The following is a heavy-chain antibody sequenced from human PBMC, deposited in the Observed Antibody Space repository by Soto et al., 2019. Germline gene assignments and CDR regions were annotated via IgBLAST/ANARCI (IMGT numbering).Heavy chain of an antibody. Sequence: EVQLVQSGPEVKKPEESLRISCKGSGYDVTDNWIAWVRQMPGKGLEWMGIVYPHDSDARYSPSFQGQVTFSVDTSITTAHLQWSSLKASDTAMYYCAKTRSGSAIDVWVQGTKVTVSS. D-gene: IGHD3-22*01. J-gene: IGHJ6*02. V-gene: IGHV5-51*03. CDR1: GYDVTDNW. CDR3: AKTRSGSAIDV. CDR2: VYPHDSDA.